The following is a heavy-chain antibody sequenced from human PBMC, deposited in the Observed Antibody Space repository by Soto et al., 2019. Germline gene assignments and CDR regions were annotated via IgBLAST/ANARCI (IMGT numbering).Heavy chain of an antibody. J-gene: IGHJ4*02. CDR1: VVTMRMYA. V-gene: IGHV3-23*01. Sequence: AVGPLRLSCAAPVVTMRMYAKRWVRTVPGKGLAWVSGISGSGGSTYYADSVKGRFTISRDNSKSTLYLQMNSLRAEDAAVYYCAKDPSPDPAGSSFGAYYFDYCGQGALVTVSA. CDR2: ISGSGGST. D-gene: IGHD1-26*01. CDR3: AKDPSPDPAGSSFGAYYFDY.